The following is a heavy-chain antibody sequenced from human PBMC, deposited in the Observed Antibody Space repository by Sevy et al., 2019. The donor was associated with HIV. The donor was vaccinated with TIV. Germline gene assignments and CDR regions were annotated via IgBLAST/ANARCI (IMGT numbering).Heavy chain of an antibody. Sequence: SETLSLTCTVSGGCISSYFWSWIRQPPGKGLEWIGYIYYTGTTNYNPTLKSRLTMSLDTSKNRFSLKLTAVTAADTAVYYCARDSVLSPRVFDSWGQGALVTVSS. J-gene: IGHJ4*02. CDR2: IYYTGTT. CDR1: GGCISSYF. V-gene: IGHV4-59*01. D-gene: IGHD3-10*01. CDR3: ARDSVLSPRVFDS.